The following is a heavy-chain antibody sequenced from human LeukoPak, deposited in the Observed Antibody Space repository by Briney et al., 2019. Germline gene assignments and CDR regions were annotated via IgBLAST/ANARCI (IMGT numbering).Heavy chain of an antibody. J-gene: IGHJ6*02. CDR1: GYTFTSYY. D-gene: IGHD3-3*01. CDR2: INPSGGST. CDR3: AIPTAVAYYDFWSGRYYYYGMDV. V-gene: IGHV1-46*01. Sequence: ASVKVSCKASGYTFTSYYMHWVRQAPGQGLEWMGIINPSGGSTSYAQKFQGRVTMTRNTSISTAYMELSSLRSEDTAVYYCAIPTAVAYYDFWSGRYYYYGMDVWGQGTTVTVSS.